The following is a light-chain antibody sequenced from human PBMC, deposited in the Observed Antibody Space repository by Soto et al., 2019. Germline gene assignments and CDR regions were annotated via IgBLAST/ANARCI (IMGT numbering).Light chain of an antibody. V-gene: IGKV3-20*01. CDR1: QSVSSSY. Sequence: EIVMTQSPATLSVSQGERVTLPCRASQSVSSSYLAWYQQKPGQAPRLLIYGASSRATGIPDRFTGSGSGTDFTLTISRLEPEDFAVFYCHQYGSSPQTFGQGTKVE. J-gene: IGKJ1*01. CDR3: HQYGSSPQT. CDR2: GAS.